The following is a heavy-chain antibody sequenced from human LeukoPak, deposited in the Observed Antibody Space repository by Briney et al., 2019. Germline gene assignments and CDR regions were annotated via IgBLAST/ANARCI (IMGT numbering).Heavy chain of an antibody. CDR1: GGSFSGYY. D-gene: IGHD4-23*01. V-gene: IGHV4-34*01. CDR2: INHSGST. J-gene: IGHJ4*02. Sequence: SETLSLTCAVYGGSFSGYYWSWIRQPPGKGLEWIGEINHSGSTNYNPSLKSRVTISVDTSKNQFSLELSSVTAADTAVYYCARGLYGGKDFDYWGQGTLVTVSS. CDR3: ARGLYGGKDFDY.